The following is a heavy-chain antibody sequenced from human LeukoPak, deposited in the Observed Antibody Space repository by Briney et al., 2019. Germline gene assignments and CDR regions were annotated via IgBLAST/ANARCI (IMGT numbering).Heavy chain of an antibody. V-gene: IGHV3-48*01. Sequence: GGSLRLSCAASGFTFSSYSMNWVRQAPGKGLEWVSYISSSSSTIYYADSVKGRFTISRDNAKNSLYLQMNSLRAEDTAVYYCAREKVYDFWRNYYYYYMDVWGKGTTVTVSS. D-gene: IGHD3-3*01. CDR1: GFTFSSYS. CDR3: AREKVYDFWRNYYYYYMDV. CDR2: ISSSSSTI. J-gene: IGHJ6*03.